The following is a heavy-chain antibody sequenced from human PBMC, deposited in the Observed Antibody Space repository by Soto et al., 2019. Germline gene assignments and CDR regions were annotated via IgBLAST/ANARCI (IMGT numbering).Heavy chain of an antibody. Sequence: EVQLVESGGGLVQPGGSLRLSCAASGFIFSHYWMSWVRQAPGKGLEWVANIKEDGSERYYVDSVKGRFTISRDNAKNSLYLQMNSLRAEDTAVYYCARATGADKEDYWSQGTLVTVSS. D-gene: IGHD3-10*01. J-gene: IGHJ4*02. V-gene: IGHV3-7*04. CDR1: GFIFSHYW. CDR3: ARATGADKEDY. CDR2: IKEDGSER.